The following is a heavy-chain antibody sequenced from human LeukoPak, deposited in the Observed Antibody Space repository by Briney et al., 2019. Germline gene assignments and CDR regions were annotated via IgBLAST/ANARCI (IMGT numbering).Heavy chain of an antibody. J-gene: IGHJ4*02. D-gene: IGHD3-10*01. Sequence: ASVKVSCKASGYTFTGYYMRWVRQAPGQGLEWMGWINPNSGGTNYAQKFQGRVTMTRDTSISTAYMELSRLRSDDTAVYYCARLTARGEFQFDYWGQGTLVTVSS. CDR3: ARLTARGEFQFDY. CDR2: INPNSGGT. V-gene: IGHV1-2*02. CDR1: GYTFTGYY.